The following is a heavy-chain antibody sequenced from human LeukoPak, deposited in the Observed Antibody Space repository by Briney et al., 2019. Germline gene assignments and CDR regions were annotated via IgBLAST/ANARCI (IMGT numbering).Heavy chain of an antibody. CDR3: VRVPQRVPHNWFDP. Sequence: GASVKVSCKASGYTFTSNDINWVRQATGQGLEWMGWMNPHSGSVGYAQKFQGRVIMTWGTSISTAYMELSSLTSDDTAVYYCVRVPQRVPHNWFDPWGQGTLVTVSS. CDR2: MNPHSGSV. D-gene: IGHD1-1*01. J-gene: IGHJ5*02. CDR1: GYTFTSND. V-gene: IGHV1-8*01.